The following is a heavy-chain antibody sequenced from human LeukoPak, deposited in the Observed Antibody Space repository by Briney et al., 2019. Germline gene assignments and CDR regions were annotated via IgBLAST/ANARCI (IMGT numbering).Heavy chain of an antibody. V-gene: IGHV1-8*01. CDR2: MNPNSGNT. Sequence: ASVKVSCKASGYTFTSYDINWVRQATGQGLEWMGWMNPNSGNTGYAQKLQGRVTMTTDTSTSTAYMELRSLRSDDTAVYYCARDRGSYSRTDYWGQGTLVTVSS. CDR3: ARDRGSYSRTDY. CDR1: GYTFTSYD. D-gene: IGHD1-26*01. J-gene: IGHJ4*02.